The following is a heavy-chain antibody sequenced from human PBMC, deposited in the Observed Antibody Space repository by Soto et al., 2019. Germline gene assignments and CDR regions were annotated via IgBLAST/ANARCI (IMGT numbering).Heavy chain of an antibody. CDR3: ARERTPTTRADY. D-gene: IGHD2-2*01. J-gene: IGHJ4*02. Sequence: SETLTLTCTVSGGSVSSGSYYWSWIRQPPGKGLEWIGYIYYSGSTNYNPSLKSRVTISVDTSKNQFSLKLSSVTAADTAVYYCARERTPTTRADYWGQGTLVTVSS. V-gene: IGHV4-61*01. CDR2: IYYSGST. CDR1: GGSVSSGSYY.